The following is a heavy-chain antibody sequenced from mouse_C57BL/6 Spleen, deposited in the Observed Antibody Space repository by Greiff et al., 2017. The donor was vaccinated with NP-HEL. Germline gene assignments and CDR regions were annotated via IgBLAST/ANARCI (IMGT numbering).Heavy chain of an antibody. CDR1: GFTFSDYG. CDR3: ARGGIYYAMDY. Sequence: EVKLVESGGGLVKPGGSLKLSCAASGFTFSDYGMHWVRQAPEKGLEWVAYISSGSSTIYYADTVKGRFTISRDNAKNTLFLQMTSLGSEDTAMYYCARGGIYYAMDYWGQGTQSPSPQ. V-gene: IGHV5-17*01. CDR2: ISSGSSTI. J-gene: IGHJ4*01.